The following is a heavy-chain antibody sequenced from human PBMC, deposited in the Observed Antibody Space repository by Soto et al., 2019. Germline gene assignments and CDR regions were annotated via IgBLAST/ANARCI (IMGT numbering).Heavy chain of an antibody. V-gene: IGHV3-53*01. CDR3: ARDPSLSYYYGMDV. CDR2: IYSGGST. J-gene: IGHJ6*02. CDR1: GFTVSSNY. Sequence: PGGSLRLSCAASGFTVSSNYMSWVRQAPGKGLEWVSVIYSGGSTYYADSVKGRFTTSRDNSKNTLYLQMNSLRAEDTAVYYCARDPSLSYYYGMDVCGQGTTVTVSS.